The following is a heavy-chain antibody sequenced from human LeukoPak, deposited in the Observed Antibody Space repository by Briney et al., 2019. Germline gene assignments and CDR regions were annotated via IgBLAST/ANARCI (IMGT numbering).Heavy chain of an antibody. CDR3: AKGPRAAGKGLIDY. D-gene: IGHD6-13*01. CDR2: ISGSGGST. CDR1: GFTFSSYA. V-gene: IGHV3-23*01. Sequence: QTGGSLRLSCAASGFTFSSYAISWVRQAPGKGLEWVSAISGSGGSTYYTDSVKGRFTISRDNSKNTLYLQMNSLRAEDTAVYYCAKGPRAAGKGLIDYWGQGTLVTVSS. J-gene: IGHJ4*02.